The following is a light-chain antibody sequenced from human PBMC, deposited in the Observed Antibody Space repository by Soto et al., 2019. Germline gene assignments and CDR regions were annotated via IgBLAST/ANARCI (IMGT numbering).Light chain of an antibody. CDR1: QSVSNNY. J-gene: IGKJ1*01. V-gene: IGKV3-20*01. CDR3: QQYDISPWT. CDR2: GAS. Sequence: EIVLTQSPGTLSLSPGERATLSCRASQSVSNNYLAWYQQKPGQAPRLLIYGASNRATGTPDRFSGSGSGTDFTLTIIRLEPEDFAVYYCQQYDISPWTFGQGTKVDIK.